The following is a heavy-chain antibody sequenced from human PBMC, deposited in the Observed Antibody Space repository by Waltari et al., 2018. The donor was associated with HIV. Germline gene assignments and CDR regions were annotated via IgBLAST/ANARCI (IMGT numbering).Heavy chain of an antibody. J-gene: IGHJ5*02. CDR2: INRNGNT. V-gene: IGHV4-34*01. Sequence: QVHLQQWGAGLLQPSETLSLTCPVYGGSFSVYYWSWIRQSPGKGMEWIGEINRNGNTNYNPSFKSRITISLDTYKNQFSLKLTSVTAADTAVYYCARDPGTSGWYRGWFDPWGQGTLVIVSS. CDR1: GGSFSVYY. D-gene: IGHD6-19*01. CDR3: ARDPGTSGWYRGWFDP.